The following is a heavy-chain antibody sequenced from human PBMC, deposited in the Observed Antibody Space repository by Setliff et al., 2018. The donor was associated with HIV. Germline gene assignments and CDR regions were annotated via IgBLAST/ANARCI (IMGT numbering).Heavy chain of an antibody. J-gene: IGHJ6*03. V-gene: IGHV4-59*01. CDR1: GGSISSYY. CDR3: ASEAWTSYRSSSGYYYYYMDV. Sequence: SETLSLTCTVSGGSISSYYWSWIRQPPGKGLEWIGYIYYSGTTKYNPSLKSRVTISVDTSKNQFSLKLSSVTAADTAVYYCASEAWTSYRSSSGYYYYYMDVWGKGTTVTVSS. D-gene: IGHD6-6*01. CDR2: IYYSGTT.